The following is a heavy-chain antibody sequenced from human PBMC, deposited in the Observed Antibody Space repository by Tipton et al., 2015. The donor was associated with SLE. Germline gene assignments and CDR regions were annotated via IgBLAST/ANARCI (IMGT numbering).Heavy chain of an antibody. J-gene: IGHJ4*02. CDR3: ARVEAVVYGSGIVDS. D-gene: IGHD3-10*01. CDR2: IYYSGST. Sequence: LRLSCTVSGGSISSSSYYWGWIRQPPGKGLEWIGSIYYSGSTYYNPSLKSRVTISVDTSKNQFSLKLSSVTAADTAAYYCARVEAVVYGSGIVDSWGQGTLVTVSS. CDR1: GGSISSSSYY. V-gene: IGHV4-39*07.